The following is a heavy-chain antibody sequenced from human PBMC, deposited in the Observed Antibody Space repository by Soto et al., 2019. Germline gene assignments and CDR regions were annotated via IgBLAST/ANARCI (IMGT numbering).Heavy chain of an antibody. J-gene: IGHJ6*02. CDR3: AKDLDVVMVLSATRGLAV. CDR2: ISYDGRSE. CDR1: GFTFSNFG. Sequence: VQLVESGGGMIQPGKSLRLSCLGSGFTFSNFGMHWVGQAPGKGLEWVAGISYDGRSESYVDSVRGRFTLSRENSKNTLSLQMISLRPEDTGVYYCAKDLDVVMVLSATRGLAVWGQGTTVTVSS. D-gene: IGHD2-15*01. V-gene: IGHV3-30*18.